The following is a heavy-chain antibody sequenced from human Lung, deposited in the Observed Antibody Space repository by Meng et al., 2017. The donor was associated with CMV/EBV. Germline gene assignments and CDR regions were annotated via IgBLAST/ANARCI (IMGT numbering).Heavy chain of an antibody. CDR2: INPNSGAT. Sequence: ASVKVSXKTSEYTFTAFYIHWVRQAPGQGLEWVAWINPNSGATNYAPKFQGRVTVTRDTSITTAYLELSGLKSDDTAVYYCARGIVIAVAGTGVDYWGQGTXVTVSS. D-gene: IGHD6-19*01. V-gene: IGHV1-2*02. J-gene: IGHJ4*02. CDR3: ARGIVIAVAGTGVDY. CDR1: EYTFTAFY.